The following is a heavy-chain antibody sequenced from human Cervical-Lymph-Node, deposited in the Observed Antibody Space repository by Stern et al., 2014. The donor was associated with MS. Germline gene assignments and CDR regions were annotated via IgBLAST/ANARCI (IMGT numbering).Heavy chain of an antibody. V-gene: IGHV4-30-4*01. Sequence: QVQLQESGPGLVNPSQTLSLTCSVSGGSISSGDYYWSWIRQPPGKGLEWIGYTYHSGDTYYNPSLKSRVTMSVDTSTNQFSLKLSSVTAADTAVYYCGRELFKRGHDLLYATDVWGQGTTVSVSS. CDR3: GRELFKRGHDLLYATDV. CDR2: TYHSGDT. J-gene: IGHJ6*02. CDR1: GGSISSGDYY. D-gene: IGHD5/OR15-5a*01.